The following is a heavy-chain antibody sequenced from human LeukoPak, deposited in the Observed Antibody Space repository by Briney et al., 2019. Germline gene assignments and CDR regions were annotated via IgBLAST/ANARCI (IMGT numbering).Heavy chain of an antibody. Sequence: ASVKVSCKASGYTFTTYYVHWVRQAPGQGLEWMGIINPSGGSTTYAQKFRGRLTMTRDMSTSTVYMELSSLRSEDTAVYYCAREGAAVAGTFDYWGQGTLVTVSS. D-gene: IGHD6-19*01. V-gene: IGHV1-46*01. CDR2: INPSGGST. J-gene: IGHJ4*02. CDR3: AREGAAVAGTFDY. CDR1: GYTFTTYY.